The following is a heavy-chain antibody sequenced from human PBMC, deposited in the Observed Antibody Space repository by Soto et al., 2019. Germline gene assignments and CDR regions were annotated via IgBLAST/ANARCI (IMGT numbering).Heavy chain of an antibody. J-gene: IGHJ4*02. CDR2: ISPYGRT. CDR1: GYTFMSYA. V-gene: IGHV1-18*01. D-gene: IGHD3-9*01. Sequence: GASVKVSCKASGYTFMSYAISWVRQAPGRGLEWLGWISPYGRTNHAQNFRARLSMTTDTSTSTVYMELRSLRSDDTAVYYCARDPRMNYDILTGYHIPPDYWGQGTLVTVSS. CDR3: ARDPRMNYDILTGYHIPPDY.